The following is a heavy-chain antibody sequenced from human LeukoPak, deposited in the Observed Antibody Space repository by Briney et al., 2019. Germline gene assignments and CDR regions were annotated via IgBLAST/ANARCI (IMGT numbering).Heavy chain of an antibody. CDR1: GGSISTYY. V-gene: IGHV4-59*08. Sequence: SETLSLTCTVSGGSISTYYWTWIRQSPGQGLEWIGYVYNSGITDYNPSLKSRLTISLDTSKNQFSLRLSSMTAADTAVYYCARSRGLAGAATVIDYWGQGTLVTVSS. J-gene: IGHJ4*02. D-gene: IGHD6-25*01. CDR2: VYNSGIT. CDR3: ARSRGLAGAATVIDY.